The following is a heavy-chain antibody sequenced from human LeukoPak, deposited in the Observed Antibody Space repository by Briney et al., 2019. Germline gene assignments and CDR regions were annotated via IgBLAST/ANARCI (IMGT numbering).Heavy chain of an antibody. CDR2: INPNSGGT. J-gene: IGHJ5*02. CDR1: GYTFTGYY. Sequence: GASVKVSCKASGYTFTGYYMHWVRQAPGQGLEWMGWINPNSGGTNYAQKFQGRVTMTRDTSISTAYMELSRLRSDDTAVYYCARVPKRSSGWLAPWGQGTLVTVSS. V-gene: IGHV1-2*02. CDR3: ARVPKRSSGWLAP. D-gene: IGHD6-19*01.